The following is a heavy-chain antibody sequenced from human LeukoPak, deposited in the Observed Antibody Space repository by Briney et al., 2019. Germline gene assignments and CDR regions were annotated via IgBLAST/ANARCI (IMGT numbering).Heavy chain of an antibody. D-gene: IGHD1-26*01. Sequence: SKTLSLTCNVSGGSISSYYWSWIRQPAGKGLEWIGRIYTSGSTNYNPSLKSRVTMSVDTSKKQFSLKLSSVTAADTAVYYCARGRSGGYLNPFDIWGQGTMVTVSS. CDR3: ARGRSGGYLNPFDI. CDR1: GGSISSYY. V-gene: IGHV4-4*07. CDR2: IYTSGST. J-gene: IGHJ3*02.